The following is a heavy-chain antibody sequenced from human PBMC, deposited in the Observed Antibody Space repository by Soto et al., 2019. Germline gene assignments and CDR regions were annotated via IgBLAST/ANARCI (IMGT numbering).Heavy chain of an antibody. CDR1: GFTFSSYA. J-gene: IGHJ3*02. D-gene: IGHD2-15*01. V-gene: IGHV3-64*01. CDR2: ISSNGGST. CDR3: ARENTLGYCSGGSCFSPDPGAFDI. Sequence: GGSLRLSCAASGFTFSSYAMHWVRQAPGKGLEYVSAISSNGGSTYYANSVKGRFTISRDNSKNTLYLQMGSLRAEDMAVYYCARENTLGYCSGGSCFSPDPGAFDIWGQGTMVTVSS.